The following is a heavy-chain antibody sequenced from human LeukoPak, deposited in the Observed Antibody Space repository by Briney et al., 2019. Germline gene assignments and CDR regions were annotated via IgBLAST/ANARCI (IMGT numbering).Heavy chain of an antibody. CDR2: ISSSSSYI. J-gene: IGHJ3*02. CDR1: GFTFSSYS. CDR3: ARDRSSGWYPYDAFDI. Sequence: GGSLRLSCAASGFTFSSYSMNWVRQAPGKGLEWVSSISSSSSYIYYADSVKGRFTISRDNAKNSLYLQMNSLRAEDTAVYYCARDRSSGWYPYDAFDIWGQGTMVTVSS. D-gene: IGHD6-19*01. V-gene: IGHV3-21*01.